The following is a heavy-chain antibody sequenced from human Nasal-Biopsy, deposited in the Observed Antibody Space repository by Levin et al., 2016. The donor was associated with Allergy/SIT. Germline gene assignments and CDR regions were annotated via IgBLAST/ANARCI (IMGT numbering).Heavy chain of an antibody. V-gene: IGHV3-21*06. CDR2: ISDHGDYI. Sequence: GESLKISCAASGFTFSDHIINWVRQAPGKGLEWVSSISDHGDYIYYADSVKGRFTISRDNGKNSIYLQMNSLRTEDTAVYYCARRGKTTSCYDYWGQGTPVTVSS. J-gene: IGHJ4*02. CDR1: GFTFSDHI. CDR3: ARRGKTTSCYDY. D-gene: IGHD2-2*01.